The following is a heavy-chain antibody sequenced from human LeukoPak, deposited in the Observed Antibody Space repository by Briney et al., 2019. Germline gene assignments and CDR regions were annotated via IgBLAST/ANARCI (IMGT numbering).Heavy chain of an antibody. CDR1: GYSFTSYW. V-gene: IGHV5-51*01. J-gene: IGHJ4*02. D-gene: IGHD3-22*01. CDR2: IYPGDSDT. CDR3: ARHVYYYDSSGYYYQLFDY. Sequence: GESLKISCKGSGYSFTSYWIGWVRQMPRKGLEWMGIIYPGDSDTRYSPSFQGQVTISADKSISTAYLQWSSLKASDTAMYYCARHVYYYDSSGYYYQLFDYWGQGTLVTVSS.